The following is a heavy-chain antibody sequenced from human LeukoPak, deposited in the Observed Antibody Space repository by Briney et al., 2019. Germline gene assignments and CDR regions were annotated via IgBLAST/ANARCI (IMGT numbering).Heavy chain of an antibody. V-gene: IGHV4-39*01. J-gene: IGHJ4*02. Sequence: SETLSLTCTVSGGSISSSSHYWAWIRQPPGKGLEWIGNIYYSGSAYYNPSLKRRVTISVDTYKNQFSLKLSSVTATDTAVYYCARSGWFAPHDYWGQGSLATVSS. CDR1: GGSISSSSHY. CDR2: IYYSGSA. CDR3: ARSGWFAPHDY. D-gene: IGHD6-19*01.